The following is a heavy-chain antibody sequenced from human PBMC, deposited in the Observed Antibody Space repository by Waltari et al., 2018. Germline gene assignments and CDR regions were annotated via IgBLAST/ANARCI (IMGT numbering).Heavy chain of an antibody. Sequence: QVQILQSGAGLLKPSETLSLTCAVYGASFNINYWRWSRQSPGKGLEWIAQINRGGNAKYNPSLRSRVTISVDMAKNQVSLNLSSVTAADTAVYYCARLLIEPSGLGWYSFDHWGQGIPVIVS. CDR3: ARLLIEPSGLGWYSFDH. D-gene: IGHD2-21*01. J-gene: IGHJ4*02. CDR2: INRGGNA. V-gene: IGHV4-34*01. CDR1: GASFNINY.